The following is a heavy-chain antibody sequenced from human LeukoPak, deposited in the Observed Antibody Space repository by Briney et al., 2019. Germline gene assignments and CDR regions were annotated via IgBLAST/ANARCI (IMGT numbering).Heavy chain of an antibody. J-gene: IGHJ3*02. D-gene: IGHD2-8*01. V-gene: IGHV3-23*01. Sequence: GGSLRLSCAASGFTFSSYAMSWVRQAPGKGLEWVSAISGSGGSTYYADSVKGRFTISRDNSKNTLYLQMNSLRAEDTAVYYCVQSRWGVGAFDIWGQGTMVTVSS. CDR3: VQSRWGVGAFDI. CDR2: ISGSGGST. CDR1: GFTFSSYA.